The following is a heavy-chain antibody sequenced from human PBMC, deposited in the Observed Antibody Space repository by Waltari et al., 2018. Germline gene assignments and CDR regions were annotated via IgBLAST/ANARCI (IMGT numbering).Heavy chain of an antibody. J-gene: IGHJ4*02. CDR3: ARAVDVADY. D-gene: IGHD5-12*01. CDR2: IKHDGTTK. Sequence: EIQVVESGGGLVQPGGSLRLSCTASGLTFSRDWMSWVRQAPGKGLEWVANIKHDGTTKFYLDSVKGRFTISRDNAQNTVYLQMNSLRVEDTALYYCARAVDVADYWGQGTLVTVSS. CDR1: GLTFSRDW. V-gene: IGHV3-7*01.